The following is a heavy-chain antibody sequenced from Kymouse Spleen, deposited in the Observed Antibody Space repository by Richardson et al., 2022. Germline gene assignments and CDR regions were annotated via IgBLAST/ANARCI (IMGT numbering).Heavy chain of an antibody. J-gene: IGHJ6*02. CDR3: ARDRCGGDCYSGYYYYYGMDV. V-gene: IGHV4-61*01. Sequence: QVQLQESGPGLVKPSETLSLTCTVSGGSVSSGSYYWSWIRQPPGKGLEWIGYIYYSGSTNYNPSLKSRVTISVDTSKNQFSLKLSSVTAADTAVYYCARDRCGGDCYSGYYYYYGMDVWGQGTTVTVSS. D-gene: IGHD2-21*02. CDR1: GGSVSSGSYY. CDR2: IYYSGST.